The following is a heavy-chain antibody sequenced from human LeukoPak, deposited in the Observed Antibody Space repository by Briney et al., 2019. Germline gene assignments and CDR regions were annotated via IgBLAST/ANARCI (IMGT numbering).Heavy chain of an antibody. Sequence: SGTLSLTCAVSGGSISSSNWWSWVRQPPGKGLEWIGSIYYSGSTYYNPSLKSRVTISVDTSKNQFSLRLTSVTAADTAVYYCASGNSGSLDYWGQGTLVTVSS. D-gene: IGHD1-26*01. CDR2: IYYSGST. CDR3: ASGNSGSLDY. J-gene: IGHJ4*02. V-gene: IGHV4-4*02. CDR1: GGSISSSNW.